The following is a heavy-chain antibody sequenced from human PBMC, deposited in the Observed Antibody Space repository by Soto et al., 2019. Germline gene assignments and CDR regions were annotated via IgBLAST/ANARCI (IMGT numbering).Heavy chain of an antibody. CDR2: IIPIFGTA. J-gene: IGHJ4*02. D-gene: IGHD2-15*01. Sequence: QVQLVQSGAEVKKPGSSVKVSCKASGGTFSSYAISWVRQAPGQGLEWMGGIIPIFGTANYAQKFQGRVTITADKSTSTAYMELSSLRSEDTAVYYCARDVPLCSGGSCYSGSSPWIQLRYYYWGQGTLVTVSS. CDR3: ARDVPLCSGGSCYSGSSPWIQLRYYY. CDR1: GGTFSSYA. V-gene: IGHV1-69*06.